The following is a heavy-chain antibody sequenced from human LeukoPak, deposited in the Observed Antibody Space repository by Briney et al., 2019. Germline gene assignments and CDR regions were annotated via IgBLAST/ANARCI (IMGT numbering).Heavy chain of an antibody. J-gene: IGHJ3*02. V-gene: IGHV1-69*02. CDR2: IIPILGIA. CDR1: GGTFSSYT. D-gene: IGHD3-16*01. Sequence: SVKVSCKASGGTFSSYTISWVRQAPGQGIEWMGRIIPILGIANYAQKFQGRVTITADKSTSTAYMELSSLRSEDTAVYYCASDFGDDAFDIWGQGTMVTISS. CDR3: ASDFGDDAFDI.